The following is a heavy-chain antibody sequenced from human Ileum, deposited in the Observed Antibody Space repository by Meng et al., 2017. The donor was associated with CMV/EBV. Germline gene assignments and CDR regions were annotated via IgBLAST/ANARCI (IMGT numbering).Heavy chain of an antibody. V-gene: IGHV3-21*01. Sequence: GESLKISCAASGFTFSSYSMNWVRQAPGKGLEWVSSISSSSSYIYYADSVKGRFTISRDNAKNSLYLQMNSLRAEDTAVYYCARETGTPAAIKRDLDYWGQGTLVTVSS. D-gene: IGHD2-2*02. CDR3: ARETGTPAAIKRDLDY. CDR2: ISSSSSYI. CDR1: GFTFSSYS. J-gene: IGHJ4*02.